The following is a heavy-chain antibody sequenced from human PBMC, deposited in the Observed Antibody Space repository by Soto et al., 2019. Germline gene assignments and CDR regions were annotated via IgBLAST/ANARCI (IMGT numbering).Heavy chain of an antibody. D-gene: IGHD2-2*02. V-gene: IGHV1-69*12. Sequence: QVQLVQSGAEVTKPGSSVKVSCKASGGTFSSYAISWVRQAPGQGLEWMGGIIPIFGTANYAQKFQGRVTITADESTSTAYMELSSLRSEDTAVYYCARDWDIVLVPAAIEPYYYYYGMDVWGQGTTVTVSS. J-gene: IGHJ6*02. CDR2: IIPIFGTA. CDR1: GGTFSSYA. CDR3: ARDWDIVLVPAAIEPYYYYYGMDV.